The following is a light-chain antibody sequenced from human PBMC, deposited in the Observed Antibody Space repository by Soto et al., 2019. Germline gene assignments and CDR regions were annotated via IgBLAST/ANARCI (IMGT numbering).Light chain of an antibody. J-gene: IGKJ2*01. CDR3: QQSYSTLYT. V-gene: IGKV4-1*01. CDR1: QRVLYSSNNKNY. CDR2: WAS. Sequence: DIVMTQAPDSLAVSLGERATINCKSSQRVLYSSNNKNYLAWYQQKPGQPPKLLIYWASTRESGVPDRFSGSGSGTDFTLTISSLQAEDVAVYYCQQSYSTLYTFGQGKKLEIK.